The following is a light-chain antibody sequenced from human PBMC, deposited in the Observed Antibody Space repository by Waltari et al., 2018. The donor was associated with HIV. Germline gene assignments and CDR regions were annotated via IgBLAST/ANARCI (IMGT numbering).Light chain of an antibody. J-gene: IGLJ1*01. CDR2: VNS. CDR3: QSYDSSLEV. V-gene: IGLV1-40*01. Sequence: QSVLTQPPSVSGAPGQRVTISCTGSSSNIGAGYDVHWYQQLPGTAPKLLIYVNSNRPSGCPDRFSGSKSGTSASLAITGLQAEDEADYYCQSYDSSLEVFGTGTKVTVL. CDR1: SSNIGAGYD.